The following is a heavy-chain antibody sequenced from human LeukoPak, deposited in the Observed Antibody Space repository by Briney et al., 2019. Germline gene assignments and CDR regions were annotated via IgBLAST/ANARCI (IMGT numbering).Heavy chain of an antibody. CDR3: AKDYPECTGTSCSGEAFFDY. V-gene: IGHV3-23*01. Sequence: GGSLRLSCAASRFTFSNYAMSWVRQAAGKGLEWVSGITSGHSTFYADSVKGRFTISRDNSKNTVYLQMNGLRAEDTAVYYCAKDYPECTGTSCSGEAFFDYWGQGTLVTVSS. CDR2: ITSGHST. D-gene: IGHD2-2*01. CDR1: RFTFSNYA. J-gene: IGHJ4*02.